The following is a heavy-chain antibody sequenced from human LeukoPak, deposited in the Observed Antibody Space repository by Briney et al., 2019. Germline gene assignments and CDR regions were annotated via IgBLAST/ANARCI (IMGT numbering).Heavy chain of an antibody. J-gene: IGHJ4*02. Sequence: GESLKISCKGSGYSFTSYWIGWVRQMPGKGLEWMGIIYPGDSDTRYSPSFQGQVTISADKPISTAYLQWSSLKASDTAMYYCARIGYSSGWYSVYYFDYWGQGTLVTVSP. CDR3: ARIGYSSGWYSVYYFDY. CDR2: IYPGDSDT. V-gene: IGHV5-51*04. D-gene: IGHD6-19*01. CDR1: GYSFTSYW.